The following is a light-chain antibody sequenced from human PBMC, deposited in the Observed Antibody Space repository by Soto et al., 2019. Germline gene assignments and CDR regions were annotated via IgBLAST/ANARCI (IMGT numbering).Light chain of an antibody. V-gene: IGLV2-23*01. CDR3: CSYAGSSTSYV. CDR2: EGS. CDR1: SSDVGSYNL. J-gene: IGLJ1*01. Sequence: QSALTQPASVSGTPGQSITISCTGTSSDVGSYNLDSWYQQHPGKAPKLMIYEGSKRPSGVSNRFSGSKSGNTASLTISGLQAEDEADYSCCSYAGSSTSYVFGTGTKLTVL.